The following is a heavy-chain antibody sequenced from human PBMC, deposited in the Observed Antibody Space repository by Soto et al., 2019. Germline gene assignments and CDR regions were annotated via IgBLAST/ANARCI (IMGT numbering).Heavy chain of an antibody. CDR2: IYYSGIS. V-gene: IGHV4-61*01. D-gene: IGHD1-26*01. Sequence: SETLSLTCTISGGSVSSTSYYWSWLRQPPGKGLEWIGYIYYSGISHYTPSLKSRVTILLDMSKNQFSLKLSYVTAADTAIYHCARIVGSHYEMDVWGQGTTVTVS. J-gene: IGHJ6*02. CDR3: ARIVGSHYEMDV. CDR1: GGSVSSTSYY.